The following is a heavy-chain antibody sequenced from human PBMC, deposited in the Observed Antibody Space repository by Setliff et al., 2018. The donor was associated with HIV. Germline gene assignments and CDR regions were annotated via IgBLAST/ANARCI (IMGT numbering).Heavy chain of an antibody. V-gene: IGHV1-69*13. CDR1: GNNIDRYG. J-gene: IGHJ6*04. D-gene: IGHD2-2*01. Sequence: GASVKVSCKTVGNNIDRYGISWVRLAPGQGLEWMGGIIPMFGASNFAQKFQDRVTFTADESTNTVYMEINSLRSDDTAIYYCARVPEVPISALYTSWGAFDVWGKGTPVTVSS. CDR3: ARVPEVPISALYTSWGAFDV. CDR2: IIPMFGAS.